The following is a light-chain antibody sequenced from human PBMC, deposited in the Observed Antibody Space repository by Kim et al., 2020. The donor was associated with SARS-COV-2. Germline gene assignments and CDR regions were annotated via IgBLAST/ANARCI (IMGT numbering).Light chain of an antibody. J-gene: IGKJ1*01. V-gene: IGKV3-20*01. Sequence: EIVLTQSPGTLSLSPGERATVSCRASQSVTRVAWYQQKPGQAPRLLIYDASTRGTGIPDRFSGSGSGTDFTLTISRLEPEDFAMYYFQQYGSSPWTFGQGTKVDIK. CDR3: QQYGSSPWT. CDR1: QSVTR. CDR2: DAS.